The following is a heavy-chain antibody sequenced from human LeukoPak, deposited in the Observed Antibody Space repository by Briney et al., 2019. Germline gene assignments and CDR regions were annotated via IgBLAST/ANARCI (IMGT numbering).Heavy chain of an antibody. CDR3: AAKADSGSYYFDY. CDR1: GFTFSSYG. V-gene: IGHV3-30*02. J-gene: IGHJ4*02. Sequence: HPGGSLRLSCAASGFTFSSYGMHWVRQAPGKGLEWVAFIRYDGSNKYYADSVKGRFTISRDNSKNTLYLQMNSLRAEDTAVYYCAAKADSGSYYFDYWGQGTLVTVSS. D-gene: IGHD1-26*01. CDR2: IRYDGSNK.